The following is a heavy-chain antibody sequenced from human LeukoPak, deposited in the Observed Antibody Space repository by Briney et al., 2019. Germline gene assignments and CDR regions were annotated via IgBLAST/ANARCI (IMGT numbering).Heavy chain of an antibody. J-gene: IGHJ4*02. CDR1: GFTFSSYG. CDR3: AKDRNGDFAYYFDF. V-gene: IGHV3-23*01. Sequence: PGGSLRLSCAASGFTFSSYGMSWVRQAPGKGLEWVSGISGSGGSTFYADSVKGRFTISRDNSKNTLYLQMSSLRAEDTAVYYCAKDRNGDFAYYFDFWGQGPLVTVSS. D-gene: IGHD4-17*01. CDR2: ISGSGGST.